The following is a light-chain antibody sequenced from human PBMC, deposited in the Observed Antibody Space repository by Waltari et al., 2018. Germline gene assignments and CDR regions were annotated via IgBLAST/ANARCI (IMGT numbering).Light chain of an antibody. CDR2: VNSDGSH. Sequence: QLVLTQSPSASASLGASVKLTCTLSRGHLTNVLAWHQQQPGKGPRYLMKVNSDGSHRKGDDIPDRFSGSGSGPERYLTISSLQSEDEADYYCETGGHGTWVFGGGTKLTVL. V-gene: IGLV4-69*01. CDR3: ETGGHGTWV. CDR1: RGHLTNV. J-gene: IGLJ3*02.